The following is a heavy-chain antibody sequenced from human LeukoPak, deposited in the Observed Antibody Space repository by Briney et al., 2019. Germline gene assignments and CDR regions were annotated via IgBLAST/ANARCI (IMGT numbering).Heavy chain of an antibody. J-gene: IGHJ4*02. V-gene: IGHV3-11*01. D-gene: IGHD3-10*01. Sequence: TTCYVDSVKGRFTISRDNTKNSPYLQMNSLRAEDTAMYYRARGTMASDFWGQGTLVTVSS. CDR2: TT. CDR3: ARGTMASDF.